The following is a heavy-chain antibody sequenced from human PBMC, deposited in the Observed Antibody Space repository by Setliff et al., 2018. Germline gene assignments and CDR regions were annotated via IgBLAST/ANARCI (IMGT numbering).Heavy chain of an antibody. Sequence: ASVKVSCKTSGFSFNTFGISWVRRAPGQGLEWMGWIGPYNGDTKSAQKFQGRVTMTTDTSTSTAYMELRSLRPDDTAVYYCVRDRPFVVVTATQASFDYWGQGTLVTVSS. CDR1: GFSFNTFG. V-gene: IGHV1-18*01. CDR2: IGPYNGDT. D-gene: IGHD2-21*02. J-gene: IGHJ4*02. CDR3: VRDRPFVVVTATQASFDY.